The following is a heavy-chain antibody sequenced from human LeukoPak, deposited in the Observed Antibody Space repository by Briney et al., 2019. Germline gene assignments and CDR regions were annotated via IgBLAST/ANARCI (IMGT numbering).Heavy chain of an antibody. J-gene: IGHJ4*02. D-gene: IGHD5-18*01. CDR1: GYTFTGYY. Sequence: GASVKVSCKASGYTFTGYYMHWVRQAPGQGLEWMGWINPNSGGTNYAQKFQGRVTMTRDTSISTAYMELSGLISDDTAVYYCAKDQGRGYTYGLYYFDYWGQGTLVTVSS. V-gene: IGHV1-2*02. CDR3: AKDQGRGYTYGLYYFDY. CDR2: INPNSGGT.